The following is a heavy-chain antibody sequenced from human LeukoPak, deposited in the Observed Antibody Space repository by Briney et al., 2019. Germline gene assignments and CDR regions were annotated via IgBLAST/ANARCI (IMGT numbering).Heavy chain of an antibody. Sequence: ASVKVSCKASGYTFTDYYMHWVRQAPGQGLEWMGWINPNSGGTNYAQKFQDRVTMTRDTSISTAYMELSRLRSDDTAVYFCARDWGVEARPGYMDVWGKGTTVTVSS. V-gene: IGHV1-2*02. CDR2: INPNSGGT. CDR3: ARDWGVEARPGYMDV. CDR1: GYTFTDYY. D-gene: IGHD6-6*01. J-gene: IGHJ6*03.